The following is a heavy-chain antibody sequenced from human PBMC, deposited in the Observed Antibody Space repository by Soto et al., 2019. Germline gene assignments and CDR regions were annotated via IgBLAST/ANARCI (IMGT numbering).Heavy chain of an antibody. CDR1: GGTFSSYA. CDR2: TIPIFGTA. J-gene: IGHJ4*02. V-gene: IGHV1-69*01. CDR3: ARVGPRYCSGGSCYNSGPPAHTFDY. D-gene: IGHD2-15*01. Sequence: QVQLVQSGAEVKKPGSSVKVSCKASGGTFSSYAISWVRQAPGQGLEWMGGTIPIFGTANYAQKFQGRVTITADESTSTAYMELSSLRSEDTAVYYCARVGPRYCSGGSCYNSGPPAHTFDYWGQGTLVTVSS.